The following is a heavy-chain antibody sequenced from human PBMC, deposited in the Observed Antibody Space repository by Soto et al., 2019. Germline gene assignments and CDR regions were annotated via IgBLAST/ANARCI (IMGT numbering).Heavy chain of an antibody. J-gene: IGHJ4*02. CDR3: VNYYFALGTDY. Sequence: WGSPRLSISASVDPFWSYAMSGVFQAPGKGLEWVSAISGSGGSTYYADSVKGRFTISRDNSKNTLYLQMDSLRAEDTAVYYCVNYYFALGTDYRGQGSLVTVSS. D-gene: IGHD3-10*01. CDR2: ISGSGGST. CDR1: VDPFWSYA. V-gene: IGHV3-23*01.